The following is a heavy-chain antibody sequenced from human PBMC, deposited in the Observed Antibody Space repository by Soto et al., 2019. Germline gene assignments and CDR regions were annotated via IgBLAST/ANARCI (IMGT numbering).Heavy chain of an antibody. CDR2: ISGTTNYI. CDR3: ARESEDLTSNFDY. CDR1: GFTFTRYS. J-gene: IGHJ4*02. Sequence: GGSLRLSCAASGFTFTRYSMNWVRQAPGKGLEWVSSISGTTNYIYYGDSMKGRFTISRDNAKNSLYLEMNSLRAEDTAVYYCARESEDLTSNFDYWGQGTLVTVSS. V-gene: IGHV3-21*06.